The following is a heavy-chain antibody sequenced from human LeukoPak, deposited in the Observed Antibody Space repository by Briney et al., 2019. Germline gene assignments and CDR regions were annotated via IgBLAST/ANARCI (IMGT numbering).Heavy chain of an antibody. CDR1: GGSISSYY. Sequence: SETLSLTCTVSGGSISSYYWSWIRQPAGKGLEWIGRIYTSGSTNYNPSLKSRVTISVDRSKNEFSLKLSSVTAADTAVFYCARGPQGGVTYFDYWGQGTLVTVSS. J-gene: IGHJ4*02. CDR2: IYTSGST. CDR3: ARGPQGGVTYFDY. D-gene: IGHD2-21*02. V-gene: IGHV4-4*07.